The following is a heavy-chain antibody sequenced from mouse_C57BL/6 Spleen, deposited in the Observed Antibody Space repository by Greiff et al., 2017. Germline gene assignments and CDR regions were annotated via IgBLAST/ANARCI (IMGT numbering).Heavy chain of an antibody. J-gene: IGHJ4*01. CDR1: GFTFSRYA. CDR3: ARVDYYGSSDYAMDY. Sequence: EVQVVESGGGLVKPGGSLKLSCAASGFTFSRYAMSWVRQTPEKRLEWVATISDGGSYTYYPDNVKGRFTISRDNAKNNLYLQMSHLKSEDTAMYYCARVDYYGSSDYAMDYWGQGTSVTVSS. V-gene: IGHV5-4*01. CDR2: ISDGGSYT. D-gene: IGHD1-1*01.